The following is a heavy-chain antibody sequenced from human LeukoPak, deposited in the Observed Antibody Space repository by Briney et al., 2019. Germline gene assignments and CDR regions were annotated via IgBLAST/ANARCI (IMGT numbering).Heavy chain of an antibody. D-gene: IGHD6-19*01. CDR3: ARERYSGWYPAFDI. CDR2: IYSSGST. V-gene: IGHV4-4*07. CDR1: GGSISSYY. J-gene: IGHJ3*02. Sequence: SETLSLICTVSGGSISSYYWSWIRQPAGKGLEWIGRIYSSGSTNYNPSLKSRVTMSVDTSKKQFSLKLNSVTAADTAVYYCARERYSGWYPAFDIWGQGTMVTVSS.